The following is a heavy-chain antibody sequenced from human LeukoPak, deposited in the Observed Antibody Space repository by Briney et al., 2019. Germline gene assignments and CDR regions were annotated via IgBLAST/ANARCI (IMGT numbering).Heavy chain of an antibody. Sequence: GESLKISCQGSGSSFTSYWIGWVRQLPGKGLEWMGIIYPGDSDTRYGPSFQGQVTISADKSLTTAYLQWSSLKASDTAMYYCARGFGSTWLEYWGQGTLVTVSS. J-gene: IGHJ1*01. D-gene: IGHD6-13*01. CDR3: ARGFGSTWLEY. CDR2: IYPGDSDT. CDR1: GSSFTSYW. V-gene: IGHV5-51*01.